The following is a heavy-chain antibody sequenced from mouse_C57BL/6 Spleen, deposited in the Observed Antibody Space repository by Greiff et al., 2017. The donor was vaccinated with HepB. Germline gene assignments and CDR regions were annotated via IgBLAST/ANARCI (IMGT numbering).Heavy chain of an antibody. D-gene: IGHD2-4*01. CDR2: INPGSGGT. CDR3: ARSYDYDPAWFAY. J-gene: IGHJ3*01. Sequence: VQLQQSGAELVRPGTSVKVSCKASGYAFTNYLIEWVKQRPGQGLEWIGVINPGSGGTNYNEKFKGKATLTADKSSSTAYMQLSSLTSEDSAVYFCARSYDYDPAWFAYWGQGTLVTVSA. CDR1: GYAFTNYL. V-gene: IGHV1-54*01.